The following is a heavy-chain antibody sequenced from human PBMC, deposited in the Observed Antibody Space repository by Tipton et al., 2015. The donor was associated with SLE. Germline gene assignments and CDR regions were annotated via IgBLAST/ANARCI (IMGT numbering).Heavy chain of an antibody. CDR2: INHSGST. CDR3: ARVGAPVAFES. D-gene: IGHD3-3*01. V-gene: IGHV4-39*07. CDR1: GGSISSSDYY. J-gene: IGHJ3*02. Sequence: PGLVKPSETLSVTCTVSGGSISSSDYYWGWLRQPPGKGLEWIGEINHSGSTNYNPSLKSRVTISLDTSKNQFSLKLSSVTAADTAVYYCARVGAPVAFESWGQGTMVTVSS.